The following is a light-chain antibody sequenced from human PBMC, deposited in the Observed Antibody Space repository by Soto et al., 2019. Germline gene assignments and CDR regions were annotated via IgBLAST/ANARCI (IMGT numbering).Light chain of an antibody. CDR2: ATS. Sequence: TQSPATLSGSPGKRATLSCRASQNIRDNLAWYQQRAGQAPRLLIYATSTRATGVPARFSGRRFGSDFTLTIHKMQSEDFAIYYCQRFITGPPLFTFGRGTTVDIK. V-gene: IGKV3-15*01. CDR3: QRFITGPPLFT. J-gene: IGKJ3*01. CDR1: QNIRDN.